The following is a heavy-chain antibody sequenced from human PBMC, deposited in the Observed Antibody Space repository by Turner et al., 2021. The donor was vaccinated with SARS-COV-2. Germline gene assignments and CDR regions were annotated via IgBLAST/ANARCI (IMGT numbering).Heavy chain of an antibody. CDR1: GFTFSSYE. CDR3: ARGTVAAAGIAFDY. CDR2: ISRSGSTI. D-gene: IGHD6-13*01. V-gene: IGHV3-48*03. Sequence: EVQLVESGGGLVQPGGSLRPSCAASGFTFSSYEMNWVRQAPGKGVEWVSYISRSGSTIYYADSVKGRVTISRDNAKNSLYLQMNSLRAEDTAVYYCARGTVAAAGIAFDYWGQGTLVTVSS. J-gene: IGHJ4*02.